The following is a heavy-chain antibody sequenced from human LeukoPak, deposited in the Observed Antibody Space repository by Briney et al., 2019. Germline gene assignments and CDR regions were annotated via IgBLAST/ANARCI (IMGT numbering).Heavy chain of an antibody. D-gene: IGHD1-26*01. Sequence: GETLRLSCAASGFTFSNYGMSWVRQAPGKGLDWVSTISGSGDSTYYADSVKGRFTISRDNAKNSLYLQMNSLRAEDTAVYYCAGRSGSYDGSDAFDIWGQGTMVTVSS. CDR3: AGRSGSYDGSDAFDI. CDR2: ISGSGDST. J-gene: IGHJ3*02. CDR1: GFTFSNYG. V-gene: IGHV3-23*01.